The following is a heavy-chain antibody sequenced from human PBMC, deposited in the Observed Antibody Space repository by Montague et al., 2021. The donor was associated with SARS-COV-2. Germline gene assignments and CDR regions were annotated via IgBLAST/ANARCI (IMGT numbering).Heavy chain of an antibody. D-gene: IGHD2-15*01. CDR3: ARLRDGVVPSPILGIGPYFTYYYMDV. J-gene: IGHJ6*03. V-gene: IGHV4-34*01. Sequence: SETLSLTCAVHGGSFSGYYWNWIRQPPGKGLEWIGEINHGGNTSYNPSLKNRLTISVDTSKNQFSLKLTSVAATDTAVYYCARLRDGVVPSPILGIGPYFTYYYMDVWGKGTTVTVSS. CDR2: INHGGNT. CDR1: GGSFSGYY.